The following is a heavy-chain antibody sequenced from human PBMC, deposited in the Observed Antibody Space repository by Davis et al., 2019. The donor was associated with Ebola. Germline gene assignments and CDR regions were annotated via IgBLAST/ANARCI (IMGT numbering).Heavy chain of an antibody. D-gene: IGHD3-22*01. Sequence: SETLSLTCTVSGASISSSRFHWDWIRLPPGRGLEWIGYVYYTGSTHYNPSLKIRVTISLDTSKNQFSLKLSSVTAADTAVYYCARDFEKYYYDQGYFDLWGRGTHVTVSS. J-gene: IGHJ2*01. CDR1: GASISSSRFH. V-gene: IGHV4-61*01. CDR3: ARDFEKYYYDQGYFDL. CDR2: VYYTGST.